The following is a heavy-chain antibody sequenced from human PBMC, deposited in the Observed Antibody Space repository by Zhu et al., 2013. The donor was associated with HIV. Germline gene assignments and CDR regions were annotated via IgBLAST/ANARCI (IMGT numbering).Heavy chain of an antibody. V-gene: IGHV4-61*01. CDR3: ARDRLHYDSSGYYLVRTFDI. J-gene: IGHJ3*02. D-gene: IGHD3-22*01. Sequence: QVQLQESGPGLVKPSETLSLTCTVSGGSVSSGSYYWSWIRQPPGKGLEWIGYIYYSGSTNYNPSLKSRVTISVDTSKNQFSLKLSSVTAADTAVYYCARDRLHYDSSGYYLVRTFDIWGQGTMVTVSS. CDR1: GGSVSSGSYY. CDR2: IYYSGST.